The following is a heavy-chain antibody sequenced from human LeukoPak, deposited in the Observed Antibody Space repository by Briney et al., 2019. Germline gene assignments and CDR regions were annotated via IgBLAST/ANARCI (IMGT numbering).Heavy chain of an antibody. D-gene: IGHD1-1*01. CDR2: IRSKAYGGTT. V-gene: IGHV3-49*04. J-gene: IGHJ4*02. CDR1: GFTFGDYA. Sequence: GSLRPSCTASGFTFGDYAMSWVPHAPGKGLECVGFIRSKAYGGTTEYAASVKGRFTISRDDSKSIAYLQMNSLKTEDTAVYYCTTRTGTTGHYFDYWGQGTLVTVSS. CDR3: TTRTGTTGHYFDY.